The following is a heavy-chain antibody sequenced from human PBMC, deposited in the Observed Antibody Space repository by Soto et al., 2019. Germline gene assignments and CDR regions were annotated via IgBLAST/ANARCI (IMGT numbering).Heavy chain of an antibody. CDR2: IIPILGIA. CDR1: GGTFSSYT. V-gene: IGHV1-69*02. CDR3: VSRDITMVRGVIGDDAFDI. Sequence: SVKVSCKASGGTFSSYTISWVRQAPGQGLEGMGRIIPILGIANYAQKFQGRVTITADKSTSTAFMELSSLRSEGTAVHYCVSRDITMVRGVIGDDAFDIWGQGTMVTVSS. J-gene: IGHJ3*02. D-gene: IGHD3-10*01.